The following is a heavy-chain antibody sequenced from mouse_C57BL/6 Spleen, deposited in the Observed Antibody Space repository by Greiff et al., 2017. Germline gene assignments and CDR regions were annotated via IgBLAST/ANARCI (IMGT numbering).Heavy chain of an antibody. Sequence: EVQLVESGPGLVKPSQSLSLTCSVTGYSITSGYYWNWIRQFPGNKLEWMGYISYDGSNNYNPSLKNRISITRDTSKNQFFLKLNSVTTEDTATYYCASWTTVVARYWYFDVWGTGTTVTVSS. CDR2: ISYDGSN. J-gene: IGHJ1*03. D-gene: IGHD1-1*01. CDR1: GYSITSGYY. V-gene: IGHV3-6*01. CDR3: ASWTTVVARYWYFDV.